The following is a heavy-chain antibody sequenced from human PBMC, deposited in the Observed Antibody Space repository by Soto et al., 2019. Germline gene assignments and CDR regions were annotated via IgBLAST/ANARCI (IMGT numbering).Heavy chain of an antibody. D-gene: IGHD4-17*01. Sequence: ASVKVSCKVSGYTLPELSMHWVRQAPGKGLEWMGGFDPEDGETIYAQKFQGRVTITADESTSTAYMELSSLRSEDTAVYYCARAYYGDYYYYYGMDVWGQGTTVTVSS. V-gene: IGHV1-24*01. CDR3: ARAYYGDYYYYYGMDV. J-gene: IGHJ6*02. CDR2: FDPEDGET. CDR1: GYTLPELS.